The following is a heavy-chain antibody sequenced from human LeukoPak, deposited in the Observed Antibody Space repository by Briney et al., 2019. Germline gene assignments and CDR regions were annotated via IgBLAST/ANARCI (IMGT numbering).Heavy chain of an antibody. D-gene: IGHD2-8*01. J-gene: IGHJ3*02. Sequence: SETLSLTCAVYGGSFSGYYWSWIRQPPGKGLEWIGEINHSGSTNYNPSLKSRVTISVDTSKNQFSLKLSSVTAADTAVYYCARGSKFTFVLMVYATGRAFDIWGQGTMVTVSS. CDR3: ARGSKFTFVLMVYATGRAFDI. CDR1: GGSFSGYY. V-gene: IGHV4-34*01. CDR2: INHSGST.